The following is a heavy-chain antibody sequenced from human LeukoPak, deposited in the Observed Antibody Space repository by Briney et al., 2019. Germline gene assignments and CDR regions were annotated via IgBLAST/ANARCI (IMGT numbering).Heavy chain of an antibody. V-gene: IGHV3-9*01. CDR2: ISWNSAMI. CDR3: AKATYSTSPGYYFDY. D-gene: IGHD6-6*01. Sequence: SLRLSCAASGFTFDDYAVHWVRQGPGKGLEWVSGISWNSAMIAYADSVKGRFTISRDNAKNSLYLQMNSLRAEDTAFYYCAKATYSTSPGYYFDYWGQGTPVTVSS. CDR1: GFTFDDYA. J-gene: IGHJ4*02.